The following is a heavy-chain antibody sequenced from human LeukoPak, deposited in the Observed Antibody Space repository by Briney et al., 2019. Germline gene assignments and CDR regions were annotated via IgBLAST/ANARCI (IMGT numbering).Heavy chain of an antibody. CDR1: GVSISNSNW. Sequence: SGTLSLTCAVSGVSISNSNWWSWVRQSPGKGLEWIGEIHHTESTNYNPSLKSRVTISVDRSKNHFSLKLTSVTAADAAVYYCARDQGLNTWSQGTLVTVSS. J-gene: IGHJ4*02. CDR3: ARDQGLNT. CDR2: IHHTEST. V-gene: IGHV4-4*02.